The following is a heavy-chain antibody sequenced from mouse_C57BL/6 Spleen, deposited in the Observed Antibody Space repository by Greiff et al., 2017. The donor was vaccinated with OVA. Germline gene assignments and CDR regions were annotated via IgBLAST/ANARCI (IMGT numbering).Heavy chain of an antibody. CDR2: ISYDGSN. D-gene: IGHD1-1*01. Sequence: VQLQQSGPGLVKPSQSLSLTCSVTGYSITSGYFWYLIRQSPGNQLEWMSFISYDGSNNYNPSLQNRISITRDTSKNQFFLKLNSVTTEDTATYYCARSGYGSSSWFAYWGQGTLVTVSA. J-gene: IGHJ3*01. CDR3: ARSGYGSSSWFAY. V-gene: IGHV3-6*01. CDR1: GYSITSGYF.